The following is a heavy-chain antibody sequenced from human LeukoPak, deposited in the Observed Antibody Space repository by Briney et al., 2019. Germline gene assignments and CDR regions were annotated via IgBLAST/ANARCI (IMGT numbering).Heavy chain of an antibody. J-gene: IGHJ4*02. D-gene: IGHD3-16*01. Sequence: SETLSLTCAVSGYSISSSNWWGWIRQPPGKGLEWIGEINHSGSTNYNPSLKSRVTISVDTSKNQFSLKLSSVTAADTAVYYCARGLQGDYFDYWGQGTLVTVSS. CDR3: ARGLQGDYFDY. CDR2: INHSGST. CDR1: GYSISSSNW. V-gene: IGHV4-28*03.